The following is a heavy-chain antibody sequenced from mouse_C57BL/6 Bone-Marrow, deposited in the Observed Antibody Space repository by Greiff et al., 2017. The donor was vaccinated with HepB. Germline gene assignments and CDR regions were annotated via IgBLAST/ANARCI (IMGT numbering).Heavy chain of an antibody. V-gene: IGHV1-19*01. D-gene: IGHD1-1*01. CDR2: INPYNGGT. CDR1: GYTFTDYY. Sequence: EVQLQQSGPVLVKPGASVKMSCKASGYTFTDYYMNWVKQSHGKSLEWIGVINPYNGGTSYNQKFKGKATLTVDKSSSTAYMELNSLTSEDSAVYCGARDGTRDWYFDVWGTGTTVTVSS. CDR3: ARDGTRDWYFDV. J-gene: IGHJ1*03.